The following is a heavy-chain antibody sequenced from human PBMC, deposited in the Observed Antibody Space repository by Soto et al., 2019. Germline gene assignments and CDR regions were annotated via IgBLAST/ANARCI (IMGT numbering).Heavy chain of an antibody. J-gene: IGHJ4*02. CDR1: GDSISTFY. Sequence: LSLTCTVSGDSISTFYWGWMRQSPGKELEWIGYVYYTGSTNYNPSLRSRVTISVDRSKNQFSLKLTSANAADTAVYYCARGRTVRNYADDSSDYFYFFDYWGQGTQVTVSS. D-gene: IGHD3-22*01. V-gene: IGHV4-59*01. CDR2: VYYTGST. CDR3: ARGRTVRNYADDSSDYFYFFDY.